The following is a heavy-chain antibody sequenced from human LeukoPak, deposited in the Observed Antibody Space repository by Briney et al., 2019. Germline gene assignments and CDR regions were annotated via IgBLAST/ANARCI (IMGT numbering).Heavy chain of an antibody. J-gene: IGHJ4*02. CDR3: ARDLGYCSGGSCQRQGFDY. Sequence: ASVKVSCKASGGTFSSYAISWVRQAPGQGLEWMGGIIPIFGTANYAQKFQGRVTITTDESTSTAYMELSSLRSEDTAVYYCARDLGYCSGGSCQRQGFDYWGQGTLVTVSS. V-gene: IGHV1-69*05. D-gene: IGHD2-15*01. CDR1: GGTFSSYA. CDR2: IIPIFGTA.